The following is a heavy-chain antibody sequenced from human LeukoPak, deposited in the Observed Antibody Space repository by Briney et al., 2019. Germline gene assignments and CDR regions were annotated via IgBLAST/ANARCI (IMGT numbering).Heavy chain of an antibody. V-gene: IGHV4-39*01. D-gene: IGHD3-22*01. CDR3: ARHEAYYYDSSGRYYFDY. CDR1: GGSISSNSYY. CDR2: IYYSGST. J-gene: IGHJ4*02. Sequence: SETLSLTSTVSGGSISSNSYYWGWIRQPPGKGLEWIGSIYYSGSTYYNSSLKSRVIISVDTSKNRFSLKLSSVTAADTAVYYCARHEAYYYDSSGRYYFDYWGQGTLVTVSS.